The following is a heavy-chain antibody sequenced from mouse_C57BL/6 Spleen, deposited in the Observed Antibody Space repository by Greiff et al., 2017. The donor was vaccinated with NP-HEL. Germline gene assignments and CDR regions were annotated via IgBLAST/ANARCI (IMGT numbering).Heavy chain of an antibody. CDR3: ARGYDEYFDV. CDR2: IYPGGGYT. CDR1: GYTFTNYW. V-gene: IGHV1-63*01. Sequence: QVHVKQSGAELVRPGTSVKMSCKASGYTFTNYWIGWAKQRPGHGLEWIGDIYPGGGYTNYNEKFKGKATLTADKSSSTAYMQFSSLTSEDSAIYYCARGYDEYFDVWGTGTTVTVSS. D-gene: IGHD2-2*01. J-gene: IGHJ1*03.